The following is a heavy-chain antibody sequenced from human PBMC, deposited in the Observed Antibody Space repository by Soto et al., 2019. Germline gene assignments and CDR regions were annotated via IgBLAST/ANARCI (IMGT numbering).Heavy chain of an antibody. Sequence: SETLSLTCAVYGGSFSAYYWSWIRQHPGKGLEWIGYIYYSGTTYYNPSLKSRVTISVDTSKNQFSLKLSSVSAADTALYYCARCSLVVVPAPGFDPWGRGTLVTVSS. J-gene: IGHJ5*02. CDR3: ARCSLVVVPAPGFDP. CDR2: IYYSGTT. V-gene: IGHV4-34*09. D-gene: IGHD2-2*01. CDR1: GGSFSAYY.